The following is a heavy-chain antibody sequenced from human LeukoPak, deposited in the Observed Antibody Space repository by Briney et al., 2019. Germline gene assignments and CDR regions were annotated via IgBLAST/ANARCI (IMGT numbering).Heavy chain of an antibody. J-gene: IGHJ4*02. CDR3: ARAHPPKYSSGWLSDY. V-gene: IGHV1-46*01. D-gene: IGHD6-19*01. CDR2: INPSGGST. CDR1: GYTFTSYY. Sequence: ASVKVSCKASGYTFTSYYMHWVRQARGQGLEWMGIINPSGGSTSYAQKFQGRVTMTRDTSTSTVYMELSSLRSEDTAVYYCARAHPPKYSSGWLSDYWGQGTLVTVSS.